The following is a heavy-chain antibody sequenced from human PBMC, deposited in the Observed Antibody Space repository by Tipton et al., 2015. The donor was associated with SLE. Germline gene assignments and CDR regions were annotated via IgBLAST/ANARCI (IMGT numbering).Heavy chain of an antibody. D-gene: IGHD2-21*01. V-gene: IGHV1-2*02. Sequence: QVQLVQSGAEVMQPGASVKVSCKASGYPFKGYFIHWVRQARGPGLEWMGWIDPRTGRTRLAQIFQGRVTLNSDSSTTTVYMDLEGLTSDDTGTYYCAKEGDVSFDVWGQGTRVTIFS. J-gene: IGHJ3*01. CDR1: GYPFKGYF. CDR3: AKEGDVSFDV. CDR2: IDPRTGRT.